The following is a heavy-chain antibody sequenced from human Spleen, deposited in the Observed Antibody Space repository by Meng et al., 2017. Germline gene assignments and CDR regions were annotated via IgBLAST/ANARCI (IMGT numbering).Heavy chain of an antibody. CDR3: ARGTPGRSYSDY. Sequence: QGQPEQSGPEVTKPGASVKVSCKASDYTFTGYGVSWVRQAPGQGLEWMAWLGAHDGDTSHAPKFQGRVTVSADRPTATAYMELRSLRSDDTAVYYCARGTPGRSYSDYWGQGTLVTVSS. V-gene: IGHV1-18*01. D-gene: IGHD3-10*01. CDR1: DYTFTGYG. CDR2: LGAHDGDT. J-gene: IGHJ4*02.